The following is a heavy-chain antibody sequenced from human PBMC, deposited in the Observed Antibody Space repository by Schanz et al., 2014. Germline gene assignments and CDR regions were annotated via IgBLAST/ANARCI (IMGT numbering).Heavy chain of an antibody. Sequence: EVQLVESGGGLIQPGGSLRLSCAASGFTVSSNYMSWVRQAPGKGLEWVAVIYSGGSTFYTDSVKGRSTISRDNSKNTLYLQMNSLIAEDTAVYYCAKCIGWYGRCAFDIWGQGTMVTVSS. J-gene: IGHJ3*02. D-gene: IGHD6-19*01. CDR3: AKCIGWYGRCAFDI. V-gene: IGHV3-53*01. CDR2: IYSGGST. CDR1: GFTVSSNY.